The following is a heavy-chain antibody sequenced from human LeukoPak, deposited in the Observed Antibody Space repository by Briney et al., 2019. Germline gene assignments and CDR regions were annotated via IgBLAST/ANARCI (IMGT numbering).Heavy chain of an antibody. CDR3: ARVDLYSSGWEFTPY. J-gene: IGHJ4*02. CDR2: ISAKNGIT. Sequence: ASVKVSCKAAGYIFTNYGLNWGRQAPGQGVGWRGGISAKNGITKDGQKFQRRVTLTTYTSTSTAYMELTSRGCDDMAMFYWARVDLYSSGWEFTPYWGQGNLVTVSS. V-gene: IGHV1-18*03. CDR1: GYIFTNYG. D-gene: IGHD6-19*01.